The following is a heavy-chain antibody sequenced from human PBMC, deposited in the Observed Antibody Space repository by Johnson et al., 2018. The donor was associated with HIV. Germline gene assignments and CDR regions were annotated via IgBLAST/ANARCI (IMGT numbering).Heavy chain of an antibody. CDR1: GFIFNNYA. V-gene: IGHV3-43D*03. CDR3: AKGYSSTWHDAFNI. Sequence: VQLVESGGDVVQPGGSLRLSCAASGFIFNNYAMHWVRQAPGKGLEWVSLIAWDGSSAYYADSVKGRFPIARDNSKNSLYLEMNSLRAEDTALYYCAKGYSSTWHDAFNIWGQGTMVTVSS. CDR2: IAWDGSSA. D-gene: IGHD6-13*01. J-gene: IGHJ3*02.